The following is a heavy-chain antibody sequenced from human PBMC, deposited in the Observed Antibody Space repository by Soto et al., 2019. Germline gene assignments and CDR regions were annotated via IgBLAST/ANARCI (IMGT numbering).Heavy chain of an antibody. V-gene: IGHV3-23*01. Sequence: EVQLLDSGGGLVQPGGSLRLSCAASGFTFSNYAMTWVRQGPGKGLEWVSGISGSGGMSYYADSVKGRFTISRDNSKSTLYLQMNSLRAEDTAVYYCAKAYVVWSRAQPYYFDFWRQSTLVTVSS. CDR3: AKAYVVWSRAQPYYFDF. CDR1: GFTFSNYA. J-gene: IGHJ4*02. CDR2: ISGSGGMS. D-gene: IGHD3-16*01.